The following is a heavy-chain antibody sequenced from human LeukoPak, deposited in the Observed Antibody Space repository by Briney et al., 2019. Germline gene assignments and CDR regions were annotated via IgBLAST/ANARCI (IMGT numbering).Heavy chain of an antibody. V-gene: IGHV3-33*01. Sequence: GRSLRLSCAASGFTFSSYGVHWVRQAPGKGLDWVAVIWYDGSNKYYADSVKGRFTISRDNYKNTLYLQMYSLRAEDTAVYYCARDGLRHMIVDTEVDYWGQGTLVTVSS. CDR3: ARDGLRHMIVDTEVDY. CDR1: GFTFSSYG. CDR2: IWYDGSNK. J-gene: IGHJ4*02. D-gene: IGHD3-22*01.